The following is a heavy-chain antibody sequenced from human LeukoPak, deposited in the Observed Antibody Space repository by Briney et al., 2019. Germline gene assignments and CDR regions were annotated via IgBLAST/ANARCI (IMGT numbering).Heavy chain of an antibody. CDR2: ISGSGGNT. CDR3: ARERGYSGYDSREYNYFDY. CDR1: GITFSSNV. V-gene: IGHV3-23*01. D-gene: IGHD5-12*01. J-gene: IGHJ4*02. Sequence: GGSLRLSCAASGITFSSNVMSWVRQAPGKGLEWVSVISGSGGNTYYADSVKGRFTISRDNSKNTLYLQMKSLRTEDTAVYYCARERGYSGYDSREYNYFDYWGQGTLVTVSS.